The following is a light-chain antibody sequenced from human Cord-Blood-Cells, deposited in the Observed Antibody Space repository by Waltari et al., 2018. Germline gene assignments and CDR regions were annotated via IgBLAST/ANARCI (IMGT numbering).Light chain of an antibody. J-gene: IGLJ3*02. CDR1: SSNMGSNT. CDR3: AACDDSLNGWV. V-gene: IGLV1-44*01. Sequence: SVLSQRPSVSWPPGQRVTISCSGSSSNMGSNTVNWYQHLPGPAPNPLIYINKQRPSGVPDRFSGSKSGTSASLSISGLQSEDEADYYCAACDDSLNGWVFGGGTKLTVL. CDR2: INK.